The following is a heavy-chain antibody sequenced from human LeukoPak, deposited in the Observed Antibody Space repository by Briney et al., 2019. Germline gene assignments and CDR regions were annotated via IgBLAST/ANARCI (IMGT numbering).Heavy chain of an antibody. V-gene: IGHV3-73*01. CDR3: AKDSSGYYYDSSGYLIGPRGAFDI. D-gene: IGHD3-22*01. Sequence: GGSLRLSCAASGFTFSGSAMRWVRQASGKGLEWVGRIRTNANNYATEYAASVKGRFTISRDDSKNTAYLQMNSLKIEDTAVYYCAKDSSGYYYDSSGYLIGPRGAFDIWGQGTMVTVSS. CDR1: GFTFSGSA. J-gene: IGHJ3*02. CDR2: IRTNANNYAT.